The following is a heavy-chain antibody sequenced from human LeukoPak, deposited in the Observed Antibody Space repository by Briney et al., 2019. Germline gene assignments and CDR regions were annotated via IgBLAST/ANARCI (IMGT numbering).Heavy chain of an antibody. V-gene: IGHV7-4-1*02. J-gene: IGHJ6*02. D-gene: IGHD2-2*01. CDR1: GYTFTTYP. CDR2: IDTNTGSP. Sequence: ASVKVSCKASGYTFTTYPINWVRQAPGQGLEWMGWIDTNTGSPTYAQGLTGRFVFSLDTSVSTAYLQISSLKAEDTAVYYCARDKYCSRTSCYFTGMDVWGQGTTVTVSS. CDR3: ARDKYCSRTSCYFTGMDV.